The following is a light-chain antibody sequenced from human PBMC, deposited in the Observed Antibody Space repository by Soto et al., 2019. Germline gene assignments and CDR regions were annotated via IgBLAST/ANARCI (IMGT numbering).Light chain of an antibody. Sequence: DIQMTQTPPSLSASIGDRVTITCRASQGIGKYLAWYQQKPGKVPKLLIYAASTLQSVVPSRFIGSGSGTAFTLTISILQREDVATYYCQKYDSATLFSFGPGTRVAV. CDR1: QGIGKY. CDR2: AAS. CDR3: QKYDSATLFS. V-gene: IGKV1-27*01. J-gene: IGKJ3*01.